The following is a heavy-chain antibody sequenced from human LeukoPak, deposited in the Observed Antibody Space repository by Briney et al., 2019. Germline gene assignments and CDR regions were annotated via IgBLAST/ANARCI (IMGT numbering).Heavy chain of an antibody. J-gene: IGHJ4*02. V-gene: IGHV1-2*02. D-gene: IGHD1-1*01. CDR1: GYTFTGYF. CDR3: ARVETTGKPFDD. CDR2: INHSSGGT. Sequence: ASVKLSCKASGYTFTGYFMHWVRQAPGPGLEWMGWINHSSGGTKYAQKFHGRVAMTRDTSTSTAYMELTSLTSDDAAVYYCARVETTGKPFDDWGQGTLVTVSS.